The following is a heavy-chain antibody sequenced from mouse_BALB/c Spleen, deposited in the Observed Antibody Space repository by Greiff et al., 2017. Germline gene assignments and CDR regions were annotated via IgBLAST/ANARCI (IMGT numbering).Heavy chain of an antibody. D-gene: IGHD2-1*01. J-gene: IGHJ3*01. CDR3: VRDRGNAWFAY. CDR2: IWTGGGT. CDR1: GFSLTSYD. V-gene: IGHV2-9-2*01. Sequence: QVQLKQSGPGLVAPSQSLSITCTVSGFSLTSYDISWIRQPPGKGLEWLGVIWTGGGTNYNSAFMSRLSISKDNSKSQVFLKMNSLQTDDTAIYYCVRDRGNAWFAYWGQGTLVTVSA.